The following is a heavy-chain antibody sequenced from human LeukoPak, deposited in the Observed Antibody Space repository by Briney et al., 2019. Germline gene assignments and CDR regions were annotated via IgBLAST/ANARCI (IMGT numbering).Heavy chain of an antibody. Sequence: GGSLRLSCAASGFTFSSYSMNWVRQAPGKGLEWVSSISSSSSYIYYADSVKSRFTISRDNAKNLVYLQMNSLGAEDTALYYCARGWNYAFRFDSWGQGTLVTVSS. V-gene: IGHV3-21*06. D-gene: IGHD1-7*01. CDR2: ISSSSSYI. CDR3: ARGWNYAFRFDS. CDR1: GFTFSSYS. J-gene: IGHJ4*02.